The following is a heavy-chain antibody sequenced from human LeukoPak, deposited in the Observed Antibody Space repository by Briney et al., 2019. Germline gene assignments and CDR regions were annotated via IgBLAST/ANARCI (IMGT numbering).Heavy chain of an antibody. V-gene: IGHV1-8*03. CDR2: MNPNSGKA. J-gene: IGHJ4*02. CDR1: GYTFINFD. Sequence: ASVKVSCKASGYTFINFDINWVRQATGQGLEWMGWMNPNSGKAGYAQKFLARVTFTRNTSIGTAYMELSSLRSEDTAIYYCGSGGPIDYWGQGTLVPVSS. CDR3: GSGGPIDY.